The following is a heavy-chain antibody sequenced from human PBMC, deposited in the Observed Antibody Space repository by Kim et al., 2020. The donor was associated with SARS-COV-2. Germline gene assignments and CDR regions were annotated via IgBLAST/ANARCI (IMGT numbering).Heavy chain of an antibody. D-gene: IGHD4-17*01. V-gene: IGHV3-43*01. Sequence: GGSLRLSCAASGFTFDDYTMHWVRQAPGKGLEWVSLISWDGGSTYYADSVKGRFTISRDNSKNSLYLQMNSLRTEDTALYYCAKDPIPYGDYGQGPIWGQGTMVTVSS. CDR3: AKDPIPYGDYGQGPI. CDR1: GFTFDDYT. J-gene: IGHJ3*02. CDR2: ISWDGGST.